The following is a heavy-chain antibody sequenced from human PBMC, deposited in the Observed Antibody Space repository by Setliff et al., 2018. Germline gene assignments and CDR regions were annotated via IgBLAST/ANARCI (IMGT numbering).Heavy chain of an antibody. D-gene: IGHD3-10*01. CDR2: VYYSGYT. J-gene: IGHJ1*01. Sequence: SETLSLTCNVSGGSVSSTSHYWGWIRQPPGKGMEWIGSVYYSGYTYYNPYLQSRVTISVGMSKNQFSMKLTSVTAADTAVYYCARVDFTMIQGVLGLWGQGTLVTVSS. V-gene: IGHV4-39*07. CDR3: ARVDFTMIQGVLGL. CDR1: GGSVSSTSHY.